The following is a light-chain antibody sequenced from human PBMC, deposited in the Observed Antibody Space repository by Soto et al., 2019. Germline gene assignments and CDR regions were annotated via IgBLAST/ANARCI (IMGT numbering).Light chain of an antibody. J-gene: IGKJ5*01. CDR2: AAS. Sequence: DIQMTQSPSSLSASVGYRVTITCRESQSIKNYLNWYQQKPGTVPKLLISAASTLQTGVPSRFSGSGSGTDFTFTIRSLQPDDIATYSGQPYSHLVTSGQRTRLE. CDR3: QPYSHLVT. CDR1: QSIKNY. V-gene: IGKV1-33*01.